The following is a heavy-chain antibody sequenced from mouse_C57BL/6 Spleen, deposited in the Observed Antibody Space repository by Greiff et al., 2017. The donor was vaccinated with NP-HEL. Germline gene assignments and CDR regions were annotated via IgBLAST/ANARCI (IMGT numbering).Heavy chain of an antibody. D-gene: IGHD1-1*01. J-gene: IGHJ1*03. Sequence: DVMLVESGGDLVKPGGSLKLSCAASGFTFSSYGMSWVRQTPDKRLEWVATISSGGSYTYYPDSVKGRFTISIDNAKNTQYLQMSRLTAEDTAMYYCSRALDYYGRSHWYLDVWGTGTTVTVSS. V-gene: IGHV5-6*02. CDR3: SRALDYYGRSHWYLDV. CDR2: ISSGGSYT. CDR1: GFTFSSYG.